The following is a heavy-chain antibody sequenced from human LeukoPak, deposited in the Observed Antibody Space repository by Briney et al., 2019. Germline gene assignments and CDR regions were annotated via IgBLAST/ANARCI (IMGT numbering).Heavy chain of an antibody. CDR3: TTDEHEDSGSYYDWYFDL. CDR2: IKSKTDGGTT. V-gene: IGHV3-15*01. J-gene: IGHJ2*01. CDR1: GFTFSNAW. Sequence: GGSLRLSCAASGFTFSNAWMSWVRQAPGKGPEWVGRIKSKTDGGTTHYAAPVKGRFTNSRDDSKNTLNLQMNSLKTEDTAVYYCTTDEHEDSGSYYDWYFDLWGRGTLVTVSS. D-gene: IGHD1-26*01.